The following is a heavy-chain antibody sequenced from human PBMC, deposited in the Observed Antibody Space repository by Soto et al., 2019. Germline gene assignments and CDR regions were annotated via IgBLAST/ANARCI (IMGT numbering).Heavy chain of an antibody. D-gene: IGHD3-10*01. Sequence: QLQLQESGPGLVKPSETLSLTCTVSGGSISSSSYYWGWIRQPPGKGLAWIGSIYYSGSTYYNPSLKSRVTISVDTSKNQFSLKLSSVTAADTAVYYCANLWGQDWGQGTLVTVSS. CDR2: IYYSGST. J-gene: IGHJ4*02. V-gene: IGHV4-39*01. CDR3: ANLWGQD. CDR1: GGSISSSSYY.